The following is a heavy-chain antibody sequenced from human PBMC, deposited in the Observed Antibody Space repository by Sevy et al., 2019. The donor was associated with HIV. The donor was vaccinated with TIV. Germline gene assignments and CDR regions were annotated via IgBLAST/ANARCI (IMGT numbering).Heavy chain of an antibody. CDR2: IYYSGST. J-gene: IGHJ5*02. CDR3: ARVYIVATNWFDP. V-gene: IGHV4-31*03. Sequence: SETLSLTCTVSGGSISSGGYYWSWIRQHPGKGLEWIGYIYYSGSTYYNPSLKSRVTISVDTSKNQFSLKLSSVTAADTAVYYCARVYIVATNWFDPWGQGTLATVSS. CDR1: GGSISSGGYY. D-gene: IGHD5-12*01.